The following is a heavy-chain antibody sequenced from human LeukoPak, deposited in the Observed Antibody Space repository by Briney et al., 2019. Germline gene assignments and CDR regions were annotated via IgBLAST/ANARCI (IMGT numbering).Heavy chain of an antibody. CDR3: AKDWGKFASGSSYLDS. CDR2: ISYDGSNK. Sequence: PGGSLRLSCAASGFTFSSYGMHWVRQAPGKGLEWVAVISYDGSNKYYADSVKGRFTISRDNSKNTLYLQMNGLRPEDTAVYFCAKDWGKFASGSSYLDSWGQGTLVTVSS. D-gene: IGHD3-10*01. V-gene: IGHV3-30*18. CDR1: GFTFSSYG. J-gene: IGHJ4*02.